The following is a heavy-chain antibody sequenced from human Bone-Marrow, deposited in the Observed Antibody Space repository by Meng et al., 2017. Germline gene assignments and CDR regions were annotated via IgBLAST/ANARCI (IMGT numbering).Heavy chain of an antibody. V-gene: IGHV1-69*02. CDR2: IIPILGIA. CDR3: ARGFLDYYDSSGYYYVD. CDR1: GGTFSSYT. Sequence: SVKVSCKASGGTFSSYTISWVRQAPGQGLEWMGRIIPILGIANYAQKFQGRVTITADKSTSTAYMELSSLRSEDTAVYYCARGFLDYYDSSGYYYVDWGQGTLVTVSS. J-gene: IGHJ4*02. D-gene: IGHD3-22*01.